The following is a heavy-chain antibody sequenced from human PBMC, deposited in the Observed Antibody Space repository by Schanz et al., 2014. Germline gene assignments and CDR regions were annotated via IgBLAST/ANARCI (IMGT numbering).Heavy chain of an antibody. J-gene: IGHJ4*02. Sequence: EVQLVESGGGLVQPGGSLRLSCAASGFTFSAYAMTWVRQIPGKGLEWVSAISASGGTTYYADSVKGRFTMSRDNSKNTLYLQMNSLRVEDTAVYYCAASSGWHPSTDYWGQGTLVTVSS. D-gene: IGHD6-19*01. V-gene: IGHV3-23*04. CDR3: AASSGWHPSTDY. CDR2: ISASGGTT. CDR1: GFTFSAYA.